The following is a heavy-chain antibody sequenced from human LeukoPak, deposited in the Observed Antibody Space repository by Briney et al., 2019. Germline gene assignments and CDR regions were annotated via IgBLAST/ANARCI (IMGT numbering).Heavy chain of an antibody. V-gene: IGHV4-39*01. D-gene: IGHD2-21*02. CDR2: IYYSGST. J-gene: IGHJ5*02. CDR1: GGSISSSSYY. Sequence: SETLSLTCTVSGGSISSSSYYWGWIRQPPGKVLEWIGSIYYSGSTYYNPSLKSRVTISVDTSKNQFSLKLSSVTAADTAVYYCARHCGGDCYHSWFDPWGQGTLVTVSS. CDR3: ARHCGGDCYHSWFDP.